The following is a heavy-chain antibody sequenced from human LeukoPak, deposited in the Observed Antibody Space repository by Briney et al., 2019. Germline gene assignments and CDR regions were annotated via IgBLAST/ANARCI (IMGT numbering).Heavy chain of an antibody. CDR3: ARDRYSSSSNWFDP. V-gene: IGHV3-23*01. D-gene: IGHD6-6*01. CDR1: EFTFSNYA. CDR2: ITGSGGST. J-gene: IGHJ5*02. Sequence: GGSLGLSCAAYEFTFSNYAMNWVRQAPGKGLEWVSAITGSGGSTYYADSVKGRFTISRDNAKNSLYLQMNSLRAEDTAVYYCARDRYSSSSNWFDPWGQGTLVTVSS.